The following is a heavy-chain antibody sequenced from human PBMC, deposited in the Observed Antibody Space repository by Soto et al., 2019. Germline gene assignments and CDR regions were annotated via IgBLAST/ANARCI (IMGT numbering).Heavy chain of an antibody. D-gene: IGHD1-1*01. J-gene: IGHJ3*01. V-gene: IGHV3-53*01. CDR2: LYDVDGS. CDR3: ATWHEREHAFDV. CDR1: GLTISGKKY. Sequence: DVQLVEAGGGLIQPGESLRLSCAAFGLTISGKKYVAWVRQAPGKGLEWVSALYDVDGSFYADSVTGRFTTSSDSSKTTVYLQMNDLRPDDTAVYYCATWHEREHAFDVWGQVTTVTISS.